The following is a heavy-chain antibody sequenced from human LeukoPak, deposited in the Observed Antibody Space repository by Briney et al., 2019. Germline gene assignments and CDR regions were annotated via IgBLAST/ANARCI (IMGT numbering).Heavy chain of an antibody. CDR2: ITPNSGGT. J-gene: IGHJ3*02. D-gene: IGHD3-22*01. CDR3: ARDRADNWDRSGYYPDAFDI. CDR1: GYTFAAYY. Sequence: GASVKVSCKASGYTFAAYYIHWVRLAPGQGLEWMGWITPNSGGTKYAQTFRGRVTMAWDTSISTAYMELSRLISDDTAVYYCARDRADNWDRSGYYPDAFDIWGQGTMVTVS. V-gene: IGHV1-2*02.